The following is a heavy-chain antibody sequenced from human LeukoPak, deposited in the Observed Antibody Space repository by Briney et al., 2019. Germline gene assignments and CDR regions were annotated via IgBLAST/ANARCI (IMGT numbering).Heavy chain of an antibody. V-gene: IGHV3-30*02. CDR1: GFTFSSYG. Sequence: PGGSLRLSCAASGFTFSSYGMHWVRQAPGKGLEWVAFIRYDGSNKYYADSVKGRFTISRDNSKNTLYLQMNSLRAEDTAVYYCAKDFHDDYSNHGHGSGDYWGQGTLVTVSS. D-gene: IGHD4-11*01. CDR3: AKDFHDDYSNHGHGSGDY. J-gene: IGHJ4*02. CDR2: IRYDGSNK.